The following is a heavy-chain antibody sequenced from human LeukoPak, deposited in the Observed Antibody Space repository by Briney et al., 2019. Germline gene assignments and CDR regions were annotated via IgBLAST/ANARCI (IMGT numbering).Heavy chain of an antibody. CDR1: GYTFTGYY. Sequence: GASVKVSCKASGYTFTGYYMHWVRQAPGQGLKWMGWINPNSGGTNYAQKFQGRVTMTRDTSISTAYMELSRLRSDDTAVYYCARVPHGYNYYMLGYWGQGTLVTVSS. J-gene: IGHJ4*02. CDR2: INPNSGGT. D-gene: IGHD5-24*01. CDR3: ARVPHGYNYYMLGY. V-gene: IGHV1-2*02.